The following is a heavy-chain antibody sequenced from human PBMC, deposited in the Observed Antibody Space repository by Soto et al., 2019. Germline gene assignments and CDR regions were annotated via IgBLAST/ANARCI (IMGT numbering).Heavy chain of an antibody. Sequence: SVKVSCKASGCTFSSYAISWVRQAPGQGLEWMGGIIPIFGTASYAQKSQGRVTITADESTSTAYMELSSLRSEDTAVYYCARDVWVTTPLDNWFDPWGQGTLVTVSS. CDR3: ARDVWVTTPLDNWFDP. J-gene: IGHJ5*02. CDR1: GCTFSSYA. V-gene: IGHV1-69*13. CDR2: IIPIFGTA. D-gene: IGHD4-17*01.